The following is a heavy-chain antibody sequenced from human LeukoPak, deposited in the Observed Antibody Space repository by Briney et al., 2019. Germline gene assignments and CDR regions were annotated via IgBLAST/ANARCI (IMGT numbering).Heavy chain of an antibody. V-gene: IGHV3-74*01. Sequence: GGSLRLSCAASGFTFSSYWMHWVRQAPGKGLVWVSRINSDGSSTSYADSVKGRFTISRDNAKNSLYLQMNSLRAEDTAVYYCARAGYDILTGYSSYYYGMDVWGKGTTVTVSS. CDR3: ARAGYDILTGYSSYYYGMDV. CDR2: INSDGSST. D-gene: IGHD3-9*01. J-gene: IGHJ6*04. CDR1: GFTFSSYW.